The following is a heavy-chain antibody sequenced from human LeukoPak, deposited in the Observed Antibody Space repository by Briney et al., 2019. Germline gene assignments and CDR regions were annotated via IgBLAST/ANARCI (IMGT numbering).Heavy chain of an antibody. CDR2: ISSIGSII. CDR1: EITFSSYE. J-gene: IGHJ6*04. V-gene: IGHV3-48*03. D-gene: IGHD3-10*02. Sequence: GGSLRFSCGASEITFSSYEMNWGRKAPGTGRKWCSYISSIGSIIYSADSSKGRFTISVDSAKDSLYLQMNSQSAEGTAVYYCAEIGITMIGGVWGKGTTVTISS. CDR3: AEIGITMIGGV.